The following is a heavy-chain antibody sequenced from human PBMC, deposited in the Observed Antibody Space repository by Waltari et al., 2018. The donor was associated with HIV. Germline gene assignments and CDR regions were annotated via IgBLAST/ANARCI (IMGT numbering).Heavy chain of an antibody. Sequence: QLHLQESGPGLVKPSETLSLTCTVSGGSISSSSYYWGWIRQPPEKGLEWIGSIYYSGSNYYTPSLKSRVIISVDTSKNQFSVKLSSVTAADTAVYYCARMGQTDDILTGHHYWGQGTLVTVSS. D-gene: IGHD3-9*01. J-gene: IGHJ4*02. CDR1: GGSISSSSYY. CDR2: IYYSGSN. CDR3: ARMGQTDDILTGHHY. V-gene: IGHV4-39*01.